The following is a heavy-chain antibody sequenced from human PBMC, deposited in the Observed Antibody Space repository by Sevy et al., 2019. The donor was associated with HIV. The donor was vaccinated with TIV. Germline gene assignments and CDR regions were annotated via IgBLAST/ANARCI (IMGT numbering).Heavy chain of an antibody. Sequence: SETLSLTCTVSGGSIGSHYWSWIRQPAGKGLEWIGPIYKSGSANYNPSLKSRVTMSIDTSKDHFSLKLSSVTAADTAVYYCARGLGFDIWGQGTMVTVSS. J-gene: IGHJ3*02. V-gene: IGHV4-4*07. CDR3: ARGLGFDI. CDR1: GGSIGSHY. D-gene: IGHD3-10*01. CDR2: IYKSGSA.